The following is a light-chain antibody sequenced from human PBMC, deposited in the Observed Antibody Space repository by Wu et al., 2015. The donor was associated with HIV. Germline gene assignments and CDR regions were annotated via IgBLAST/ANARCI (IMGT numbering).Light chain of an antibody. V-gene: IGKV3-11*01. J-gene: IGKJ5*01. CDR2: DAS. CDR3: QQRSNWPPIT. CDR1: QSVSSY. Sequence: EIVLTQSPATLSLSPGERATLSCRASQSVSSYLAWYQQKPGQAPRLLIYDASSWATGIPARFSGSGSGTDFTLIISSLEPEDFAVYYCQQRSNWPPITFGQGTRLEIK.